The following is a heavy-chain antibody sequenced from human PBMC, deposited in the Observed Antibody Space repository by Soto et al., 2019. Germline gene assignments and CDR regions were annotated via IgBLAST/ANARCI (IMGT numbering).Heavy chain of an antibody. CDR1: GFTFSNYG. Sequence: QVQLVESGGGVVQPGRSLRLSCAASGFTFSNYGMHWVRQAPGKGLEWVAVISDDGTYEYYADSVKGRFTISRDNSKNTLYLQMNSLRTEDTTVYYCAKDGGLVVVPAAKYYYYGMDVWGQGTTVTVSS. J-gene: IGHJ6*02. D-gene: IGHD2-2*01. CDR2: ISDDGTYE. CDR3: AKDGGLVVVPAAKYYYYGMDV. V-gene: IGHV3-30*18.